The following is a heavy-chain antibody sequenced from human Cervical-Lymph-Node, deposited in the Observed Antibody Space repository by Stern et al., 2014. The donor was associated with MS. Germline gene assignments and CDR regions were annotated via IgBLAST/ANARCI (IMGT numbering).Heavy chain of an antibody. J-gene: IGHJ5*02. CDR2: VIPFVGTS. V-gene: IGHV1-69*14. Sequence: QVQLVQSGAEVKKPGSSVKVSCKSSGGISWVRQAPGQGLEWMGGVIPFVGTSNYAQKFQGRVTITADTPTNTASLELSSLKPDDPAVYYWARGGGDNWFDPWGQGTLVTVSS. D-gene: IGHD3-16*01. CDR1: GG. CDR3: ARGGGDNWFDP.